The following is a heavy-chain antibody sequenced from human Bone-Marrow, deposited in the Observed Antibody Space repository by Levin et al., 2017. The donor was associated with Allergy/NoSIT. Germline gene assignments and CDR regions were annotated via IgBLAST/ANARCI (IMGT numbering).Heavy chain of an antibody. CDR1: GGSFDDDF. CDR2: VTHSGVT. D-gene: IGHD2-8*01. J-gene: IGHJ5*01. V-gene: IGHV4-34*01. CDR3: AGQRCNNAGGCFGDDWFDS. Sequence: PSETLSLTCAVSGGSFDDDFWSWIRQSPGKGLEWIGEVTHSGVTEYNPSLKSRVTISVDSSKKQFSLKVTSVTAADTGVYYCAGQRCNNAGGCFGDDWFDSWGRGTLVTVSS.